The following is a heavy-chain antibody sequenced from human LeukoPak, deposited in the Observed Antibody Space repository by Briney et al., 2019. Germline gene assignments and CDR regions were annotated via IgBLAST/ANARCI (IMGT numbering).Heavy chain of an antibody. CDR2: LYSGAIT. Sequence: GGSLRLSCAASGFTVSSNYMSWVRQAPGKGLEWVSVLYSGAITSYAASVKGRFTISRDNSKNTLYLQMNSLRAEDTAVYYCARVRKMTYYYESSGYYPGAFDIWGQGTMVTVSS. CDR1: GFTVSSNY. J-gene: IGHJ3*02. CDR3: ARVRKMTYYYESSGYYPGAFDI. D-gene: IGHD3-22*01. V-gene: IGHV3-66*02.